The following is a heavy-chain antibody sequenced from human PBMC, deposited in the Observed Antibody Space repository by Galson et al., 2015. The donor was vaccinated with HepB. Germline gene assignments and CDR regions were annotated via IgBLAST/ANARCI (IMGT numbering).Heavy chain of an antibody. D-gene: IGHD4-23*01. CDR3: ATAVVTPGGYYYYMDV. V-gene: IGHV1-24*01. Sequence: SVKVSCKVSGYTLTELSMHWVRQAPGKGLEWMGGFDPEDGETIYAQKFQGRVTMTEDTSTDTAYMELSSLRSEDTAVYYCATAVVTPGGYYYYMDVWGKGTTVTVSS. CDR2: FDPEDGET. J-gene: IGHJ6*03. CDR1: GYTLTELS.